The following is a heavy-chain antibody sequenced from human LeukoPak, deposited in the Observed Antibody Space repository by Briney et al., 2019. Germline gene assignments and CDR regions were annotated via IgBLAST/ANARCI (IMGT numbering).Heavy chain of an antibody. J-gene: IGHJ5*02. CDR3: AREGSSWERGWFDP. CDR1: GYTFTGYY. Sequence: ASVKVSCKASGYTFTGYYMHWVRQAPGQGLEWMGWINPNSGGTNYAQKFQGWVTMTRDTSISTAYMELSSLRSEDTAVYYCAREGSSWERGWFDPWGQGTLVTVSS. CDR2: INPNSGGT. V-gene: IGHV1-2*04. D-gene: IGHD6-13*01.